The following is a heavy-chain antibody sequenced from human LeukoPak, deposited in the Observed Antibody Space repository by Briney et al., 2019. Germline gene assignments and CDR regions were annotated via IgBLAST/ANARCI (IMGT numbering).Heavy chain of an antibody. CDR1: GFTFSSYA. J-gene: IGHJ4*02. Sequence: PGGSLRLSCAASGFTFSSYAMSWVRQAPGKGLEWVSAISGSGGSTYYADSVKGRFTISRDNSKNTLYLQMNSLRAEDTAVYYCAKPLTTLILVGATVYFDYWGQGTLVTVSS. D-gene: IGHD1-26*01. CDR2: ISGSGGST. V-gene: IGHV3-23*01. CDR3: AKPLTTLILVGATVYFDY.